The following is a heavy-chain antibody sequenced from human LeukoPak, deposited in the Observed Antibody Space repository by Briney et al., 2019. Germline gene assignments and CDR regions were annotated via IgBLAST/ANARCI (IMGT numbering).Heavy chain of an antibody. CDR1: GYTFTSYD. CDR3: ARVVVRYSSGWPTLYYFDY. D-gene: IGHD6-19*01. Sequence: ASVKVSCKASGYTFTSYDINWVRQATGQGLEWMGWMNPNSGGTNYAQKFQGRVTMTRDTSISTAYMELSRLRSDDTAVYYCARVVVRYSSGWPTLYYFDYWGQGTLVTVSS. V-gene: IGHV1-2*02. CDR2: MNPNSGGT. J-gene: IGHJ4*02.